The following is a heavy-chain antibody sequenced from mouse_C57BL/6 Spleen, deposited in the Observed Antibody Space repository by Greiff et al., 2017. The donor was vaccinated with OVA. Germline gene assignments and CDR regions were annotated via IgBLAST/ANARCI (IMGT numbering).Heavy chain of an antibody. J-gene: IGHJ1*03. D-gene: IGHD2-1*01. Sequence: EVKLVESGGGLVQPGGSMKLSCAASGFTFSDAWMDWVRQSPEKGLEWVAEIRNKANNHATYYAESVKGRFTISRDDSKSSVYLQMNSLRAEDTGIYYCTREGYGNYWYFDVWGTGTTVTVSS. CDR1: GFTFSDAW. CDR3: TREGYGNYWYFDV. V-gene: IGHV6-6*01. CDR2: IRNKANNHAT.